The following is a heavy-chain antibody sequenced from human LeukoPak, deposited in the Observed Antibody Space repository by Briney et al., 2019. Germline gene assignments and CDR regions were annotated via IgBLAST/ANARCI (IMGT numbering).Heavy chain of an antibody. V-gene: IGHV5-51*01. CDR2: IYPDDSDT. D-gene: IGHD3-22*01. CDR3: ARLVDYYDSSGYYYWLDY. Sequence: GESLKISCKGSGYSFTSYWIGWVRQMPGKGLEWMGIIYPDDSDTRYSPSFQGQVTISADKSISTAYLQWSSLKASDTAMYYCARLVDYYDSSGYYYWLDYWGQGTLVTVSS. J-gene: IGHJ4*02. CDR1: GYSFTSYW.